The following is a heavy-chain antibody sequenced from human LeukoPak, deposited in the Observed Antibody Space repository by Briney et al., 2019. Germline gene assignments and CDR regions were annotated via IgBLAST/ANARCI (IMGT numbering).Heavy chain of an antibody. CDR1: GYSFTSYC. J-gene: IGHJ3*02. D-gene: IGHD3-16*01. CDR2: IDPSDSYT. CDR3: ARHDYDSDSFDI. V-gene: IGHV5-10-1*01. Sequence: GESLRISCKGSGYSFTSYCIIWVRQMPGKGLEWMGRIDPSDSYTNYSPSFQGHVTISADKTIRTAYLQWSTLKATDTAMYYCARHDYDSDSFDIWGQGTVVAVSS.